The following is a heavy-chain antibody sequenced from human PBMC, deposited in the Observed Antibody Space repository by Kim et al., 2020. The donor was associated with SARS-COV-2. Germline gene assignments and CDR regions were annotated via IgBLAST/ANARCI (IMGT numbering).Heavy chain of an antibody. D-gene: IGHD4-17*01. CDR1: GYTFTSYG. CDR3: ARDLAGGDYWPFYYYYGMDV. V-gene: IGHV1-18*01. CDR2: ISAYNGNT. J-gene: IGHJ6*02. Sequence: ASVKVSCKASGYTFTSYGISWVRQAPGQGLEWMGWISAYNGNTNYAQKLQGRVTMTTDTSTSTAYMELRSLRSDDTAVYYCARDLAGGDYWPFYYYYGMDVWGQGTTVTVSS.